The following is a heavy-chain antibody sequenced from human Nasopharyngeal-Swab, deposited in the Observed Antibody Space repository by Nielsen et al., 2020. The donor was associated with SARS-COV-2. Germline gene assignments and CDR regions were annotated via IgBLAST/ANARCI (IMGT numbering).Heavy chain of an antibody. Sequence: SETLSLTCTVSGASITTSYWSWIRQPPGKGLEWIGYIHYSGSTNYNPSLKSRVTISKDTSKNQFSLNLNSVTAADTAVYYCATHPRGQLDPFDYWGQGSLVPVSS. J-gene: IGHJ4*02. CDR2: IHYSGST. D-gene: IGHD6-13*01. V-gene: IGHV4-59*08. CDR3: ATHPRGQLDPFDY. CDR1: GASITTSY.